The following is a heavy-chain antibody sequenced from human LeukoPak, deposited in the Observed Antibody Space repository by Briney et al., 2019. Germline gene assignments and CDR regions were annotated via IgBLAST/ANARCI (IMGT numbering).Heavy chain of an antibody. V-gene: IGHV3-21*01. CDR1: GFTFNSYS. CDR3: ARGFSVISAFDI. CDR2: ISSSSSYM. Sequence: GGSLRLSCAASGFTFNSYSMNWVRQAPGKGLEWVSSISSSSSYMYYADSLKGRFTISRDNAKNSLYLQMNSLRAEDTAVYYCARGFSVISAFDIWGQGTMVTVSS. J-gene: IGHJ3*02. D-gene: IGHD3-10*01.